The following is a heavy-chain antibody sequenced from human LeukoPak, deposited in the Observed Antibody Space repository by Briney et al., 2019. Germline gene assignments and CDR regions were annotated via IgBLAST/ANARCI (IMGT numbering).Heavy chain of an antibody. CDR2: INKDGSEK. V-gene: IGHV3-7*03. D-gene: IGHD2-8*02. J-gene: IGHJ4*02. Sequence: GGSLRLSCEASGFTFSDYAIHWVRQAPGKGLEWVAAINKDGSEKRYVDSVEGRFTISRDNARNSVYLQMTSLGAEDTAVYYCATYTQHFGAPGGADYWGLGALVTVSS. CDR1: GFTFSDYA. CDR3: ATYTQHFGAPGGADY.